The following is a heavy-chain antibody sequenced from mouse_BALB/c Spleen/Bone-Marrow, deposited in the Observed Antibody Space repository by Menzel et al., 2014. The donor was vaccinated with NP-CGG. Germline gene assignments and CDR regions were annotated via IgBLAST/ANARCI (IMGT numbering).Heavy chain of an antibody. Sequence: QVQLQQSGAEPERPGTSVKVSCKASGYAYTNYLIEWVKQRPGQGLEWIGVINPGSGGTNYNEKFKAKATLTADKSSSTAYMQLSSLTSDDSAVYFCARCLTGTSAMDYWGQGPSVTASS. CDR3: ARCLTGTSAMDY. CDR2: INPGSGGT. D-gene: IGHD4-1*01. J-gene: IGHJ4*01. CDR1: GYAYTNYL. V-gene: IGHV1-54*01.